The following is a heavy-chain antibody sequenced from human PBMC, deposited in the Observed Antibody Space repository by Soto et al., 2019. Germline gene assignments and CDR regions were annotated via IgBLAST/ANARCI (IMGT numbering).Heavy chain of an antibody. J-gene: IGHJ4*02. CDR1: GFTVNNTC. CDR2: IYSGDVT. V-gene: IGHV3-53*01. Sequence: ESLRLSCAASGFTVNNTCMSNVLQAPGKGPEWISVIYSGDVTDYADSVKGRFSISRDNSKDTLYLQMNSLRAGDTAVYYCARGQESDHAYFDYWGQGTLVTVSS. CDR3: ARGQESDHAYFDY.